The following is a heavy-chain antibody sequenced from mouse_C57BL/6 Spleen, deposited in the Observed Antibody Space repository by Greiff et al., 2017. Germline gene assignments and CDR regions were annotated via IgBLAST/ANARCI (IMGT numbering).Heavy chain of an antibody. CDR3: AKGLIWWAMDY. V-gene: IGHV1-80*01. D-gene: IGHD1-1*02. Sequence: VQLQESGAELVKPGASVKISCKASGYAFSSYWMNWVKQRPGKGLEWIGQIYPGDGDTNYNGKFKGKATLTADKSSSTAYMQLSSLTSEDSAVYFCAKGLIWWAMDYWGQGTSVTASS. CDR1: GYAFSSYW. J-gene: IGHJ4*01. CDR2: IYPGDGDT.